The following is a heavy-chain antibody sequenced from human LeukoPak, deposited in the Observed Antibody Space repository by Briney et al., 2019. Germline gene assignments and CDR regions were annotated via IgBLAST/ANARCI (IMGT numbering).Heavy chain of an antibody. CDR2: ISWNSGSI. J-gene: IGHJ4*02. CDR3: EIEATRKYYYDSSGSLAY. Sequence: PGRSLRLSCPASRFTIAMYSMHCVRQAPGKGLEWVSGISWNSGSIGYADSVKGRFTISRDNAKNSLYLQMNSLRAEDTALYFREIEATRKYYYDSSGSLAYWGQGTLVTVSS. CDR1: RFTIAMYS. V-gene: IGHV3-9*01. D-gene: IGHD3-22*01.